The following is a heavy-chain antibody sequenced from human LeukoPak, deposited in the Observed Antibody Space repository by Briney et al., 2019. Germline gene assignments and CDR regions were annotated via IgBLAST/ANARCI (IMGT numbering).Heavy chain of an antibody. V-gene: IGHV3-23*01. Sequence: GGSLRLSCAASGFTFSSYAMSWVRQAPGKGLEWVSAISVIGGSTYYADSVKGRFTISRDNSKNTLYLQMNSLRAEDTAVYYCAKDDFWSGYSFGLFHYWGQGTLVTVSS. D-gene: IGHD3-3*01. J-gene: IGHJ4*02. CDR1: GFTFSSYA. CDR3: AKDDFWSGYSFGLFHY. CDR2: ISVIGGST.